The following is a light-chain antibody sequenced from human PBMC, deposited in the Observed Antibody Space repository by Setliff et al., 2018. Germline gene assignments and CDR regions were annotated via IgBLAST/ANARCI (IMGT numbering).Light chain of an antibody. CDR2: GFS. CDR1: SSDVGSYDL. Sequence: QSALTQPASVSGSPGQSITISCSGTSSDVGSYDLVSWYQQHPGKAPKLIIYGFSNRPSGVSSRFSGSKSGNTASLTISGLQTEDEADYYCTAYTSGTTYVFGTGTKVTVL. CDR3: TAYTSGTTYV. V-gene: IGLV2-14*03. J-gene: IGLJ1*01.